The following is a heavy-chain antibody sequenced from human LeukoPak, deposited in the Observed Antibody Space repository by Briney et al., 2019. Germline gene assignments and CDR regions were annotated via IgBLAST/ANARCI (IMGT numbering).Heavy chain of an antibody. V-gene: IGHV4-59*01. J-gene: IGHJ3*02. CDR2: IYYSGST. CDR3: ARDFEYYYDSSGYYRAFDI. Sequence: SETLSLTCTVSGGSISNYYWSWIRQPPGKGLEWIGYIYYSGSTNYNPSLKSRVTISVDTSKNQFSLKLSSVTAADTAVYYCARDFEYYYDSSGYYRAFDIWGQGTMVTVSS. CDR1: GGSISNYY. D-gene: IGHD3-22*01.